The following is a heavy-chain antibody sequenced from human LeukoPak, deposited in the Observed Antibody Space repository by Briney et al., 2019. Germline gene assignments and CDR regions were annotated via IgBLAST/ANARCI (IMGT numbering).Heavy chain of an antibody. CDR2: ISYDGSNK. D-gene: IGHD3-22*01. CDR1: GFTFSSYA. J-gene: IGHJ4*02. Sequence: GGSLRLSCAASGFTFSSYAMHWVRQAPGKGLEWVAVISYDGSNKYYADSVKGRFTISRDNSKNTLYLQMNRLRAEDTAVYYCARDKIDYYDSSFDYWGQGTLVTVSS. V-gene: IGHV3-30*04. CDR3: ARDKIDYYDSSFDY.